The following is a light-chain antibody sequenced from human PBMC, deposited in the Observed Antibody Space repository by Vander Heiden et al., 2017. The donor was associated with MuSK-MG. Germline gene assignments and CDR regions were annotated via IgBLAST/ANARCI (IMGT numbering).Light chain of an antibody. CDR1: SSDVGSYNR. J-gene: IGLJ2*01. Sequence: HSALTQHPSVSGSPGRSVTISCTGPSSDVGSYNRVSWYQQPPGTAPKLMIYEVSNRPSGVPDRFSGSKSGNTASLTISGLQAEDEADYYCSSYTSSSTWVFGGGTKLTVL. CDR3: SSYTSSSTWV. CDR2: EVS. V-gene: IGLV2-18*02.